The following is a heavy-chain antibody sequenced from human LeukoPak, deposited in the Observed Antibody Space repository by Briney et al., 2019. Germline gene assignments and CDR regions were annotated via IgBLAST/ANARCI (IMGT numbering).Heavy chain of an antibody. CDR1: GFTFSSYS. V-gene: IGHV3-21*01. CDR3: ARGRQVTIFGVVLPYFDY. Sequence: GGSLRLSCAASGFTFSSYSMNWVRQAPGKGLEWVSSISSSSSYIYYADSVKGRFTISRDNAKNSLYLQMNSLRAEDTAVYYCARGRQVTIFGVVLPYFDYWGQGTLVTVSS. D-gene: IGHD3-3*01. J-gene: IGHJ4*02. CDR2: ISSSSSYI.